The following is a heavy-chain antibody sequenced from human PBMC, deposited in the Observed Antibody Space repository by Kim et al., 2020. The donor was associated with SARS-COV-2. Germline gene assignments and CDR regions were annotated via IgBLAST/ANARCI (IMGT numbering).Heavy chain of an antibody. CDR2: IYYSGST. CDR1: GGSISSYY. J-gene: IGHJ6*02. CDR3: ARDIGYCSGGSCRPGRPERKNYYYYGMDV. V-gene: IGHV4-59*13. D-gene: IGHD2-15*01. Sequence: SETLSLTCTVSGGSISSYYWSWIRQPPGKGLEWIGYIYYSGSTNYNPSLKSRVTISVDTSKNQFSLKLSSVTAADTAVYYCARDIGYCSGGSCRPGRPERKNYYYYGMDVWGQGTTVTVSS.